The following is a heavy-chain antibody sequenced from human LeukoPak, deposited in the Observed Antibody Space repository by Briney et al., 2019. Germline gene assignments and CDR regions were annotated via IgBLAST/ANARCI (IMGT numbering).Heavy chain of an antibody. CDR3: ARDSYSGRYYNWFDP. J-gene: IGHJ5*02. CDR2: IYYSGST. CDR1: GGSISSYY. Sequence: SESLSLTCTVSGGSISSYYWSWIRQPPGKGLEWIGYIYYSGSTNYNPSLKSRVTISVDTSKNQFSLKLSSVTAADTAVYYCARDSYSGRYYNWFDPWGQGTLVTVSS. D-gene: IGHD1-26*01. V-gene: IGHV4-59*01.